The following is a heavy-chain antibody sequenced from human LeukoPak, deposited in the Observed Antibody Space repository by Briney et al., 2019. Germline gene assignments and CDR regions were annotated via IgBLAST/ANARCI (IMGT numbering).Heavy chain of an antibody. CDR1: GGSISSYY. D-gene: IGHD6-13*01. J-gene: IGHJ4*02. CDR2: IYYSGST. V-gene: IGHV4-59*12. Sequence: PSETLSLTCTVSGGSISSYYRSWIRQPPGKGLEWIGYIYYSGSTNYNPSLKSRVTISVDTSKNQFSLKLSSVTAADTAVYYCARESDIAAAEFWGQGTLVTVSS. CDR3: ARESDIAAAEF.